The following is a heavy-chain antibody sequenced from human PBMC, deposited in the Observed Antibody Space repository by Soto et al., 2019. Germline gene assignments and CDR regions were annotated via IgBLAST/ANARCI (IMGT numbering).Heavy chain of an antibody. J-gene: IGHJ6*02. D-gene: IGHD3-16*02. V-gene: IGHV1-69*01. CDR2: IIPIVGTA. CDR1: GGTFSSYA. CDR3: ARVSDYVCGSYRSAYYGMDV. Sequence: QVQLVQSGAEVKKPGSSVKVSCKASGGTFSSYAISWVRQAPGQGLEWMGGIIPIVGTANYAQKFQGRVTITANESTGTAYMELISLRSEDTAVYYCARVSDYVCGSYRSAYYGMDVWGQGTTVTVSS.